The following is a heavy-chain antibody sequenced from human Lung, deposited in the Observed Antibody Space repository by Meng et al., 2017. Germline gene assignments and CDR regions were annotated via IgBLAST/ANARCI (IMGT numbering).Heavy chain of an antibody. V-gene: IGHV4-34*01. D-gene: IGHD4-11*01. CDR2: INHSGST. Sequence: QVQLQQWGAGLLKPSGTLSGSGVVLGGSFNDYYWSWIRQPPGKGLEWIGEINHSGSTNYNPSLESRATISVDTSQNNLSLKLSSVTAADSAVYYCARGPTTMAHDFDYWGQGTLVTVSS. CDR3: ARGPTTMAHDFDY. CDR1: GGSFNDYY. J-gene: IGHJ4*02.